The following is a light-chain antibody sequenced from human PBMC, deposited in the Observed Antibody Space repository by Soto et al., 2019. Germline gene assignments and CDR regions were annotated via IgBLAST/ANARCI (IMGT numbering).Light chain of an antibody. J-gene: IGKJ4*01. CDR3: QQRSNWPLLT. Sequence: EIVLTQSPATLSLSPGERATLSCMASQSVSSYLAWYQQKPGQVPRLLIYDASNRATGIPARFSGSGSGTDFTLTISSLEPEDFAVYYCQQRSNWPLLTFGGGTKVDIK. V-gene: IGKV3-11*01. CDR1: QSVSSY. CDR2: DAS.